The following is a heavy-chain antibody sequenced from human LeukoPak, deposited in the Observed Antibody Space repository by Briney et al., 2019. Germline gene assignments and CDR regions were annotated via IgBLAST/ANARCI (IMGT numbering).Heavy chain of an antibody. CDR1: GYTLTELS. CDR2: FDPEDGET. V-gene: IGHV1-24*01. CDR3: ATGVRFLEWLPLEY. J-gene: IGHJ4*02. Sequence: ASVKVSCKVSGYTLTELSMHWVRQAPGKGLEWMGGFDPEDGETIYAQKFQGRVTMTEDTSTDTAYMELSSLRSEDTAVYYCATGVRFLEWLPLEYWGQGTLVTVSS. D-gene: IGHD3-3*01.